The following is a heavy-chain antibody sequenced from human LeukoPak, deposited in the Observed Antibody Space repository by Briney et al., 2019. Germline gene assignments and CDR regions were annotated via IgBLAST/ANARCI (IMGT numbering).Heavy chain of an antibody. CDR3: AKEGGSRYSSGWHYFDN. CDR2: IRYDGSNT. Sequence: GGSLRLSCAASGLTFNNYAMHWVRQAPGKGLEWVAFIRYDGSNTYFADSVKGRFTISRDNSKNTLYLQMNSLRAEDTAVYYCAKEGGSRYSSGWHYFDNWGQGTLVAVSS. V-gene: IGHV3-30*02. J-gene: IGHJ4*02. D-gene: IGHD6-19*01. CDR1: GLTFNNYA.